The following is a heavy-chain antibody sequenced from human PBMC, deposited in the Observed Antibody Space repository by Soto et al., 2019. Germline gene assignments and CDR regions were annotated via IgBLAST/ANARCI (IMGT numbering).Heavy chain of an antibody. J-gene: IGHJ4*02. CDR2: IYHSGST. V-gene: IGHV4-30-2*01. D-gene: IGHD3-22*01. CDR3: ARQAAYYDSSGYYDLDFDY. Sequence: PSETLSLTCAVSGGSISSGGYSWSWIRQPPGKGLEWIGYIYHSGSTYYNPSLKSRVTISVDRSKNQFSLKLSSVTAADTAVYYCARQAAYYDSSGYYDLDFDYWGQGTLVTVSS. CDR1: GGSISSGGYS.